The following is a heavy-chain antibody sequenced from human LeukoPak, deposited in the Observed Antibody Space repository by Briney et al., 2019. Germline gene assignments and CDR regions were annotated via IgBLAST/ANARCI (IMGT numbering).Heavy chain of an antibody. J-gene: IGHJ4*02. D-gene: IGHD7-27*01. CDR1: GGSISSSSYY. CDR2: IYYSGST. CDR3: AIVSWGYFDY. V-gene: IGHV4-39*01. Sequence: SETLSLTCTVSGGSISSSSYYWGWIRQPPGKGLEWIGSIYYSGSTYYNPSLKSRVTISVDTSKNQFSLKLSSVTAADTAVYYCAIVSWGYFDYWGQGTLVTVSS.